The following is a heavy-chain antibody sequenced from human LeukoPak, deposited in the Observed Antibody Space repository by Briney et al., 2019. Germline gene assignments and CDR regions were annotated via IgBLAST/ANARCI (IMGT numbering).Heavy chain of an antibody. D-gene: IGHD1-26*01. J-gene: IGHJ4*02. V-gene: IGHV4-34*01. Sequence: KTSETLSLTCAVYGGSFSGYHWSWIRQPPGKGLEWIGEINHSGSTNYNPSLKSRVTISVDTSKNQFSLKLSSVTAADTAVYYCARGSRWELPLDYWGQGTLVTVSS. CDR3: ARGSRWELPLDY. CDR2: INHSGST. CDR1: GGSFSGYH.